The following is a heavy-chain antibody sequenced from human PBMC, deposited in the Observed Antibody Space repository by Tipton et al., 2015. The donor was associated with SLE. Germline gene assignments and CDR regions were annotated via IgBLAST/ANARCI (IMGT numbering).Heavy chain of an antibody. D-gene: IGHD7-27*01. V-gene: IGHV4-59*01. CDR3: ARSPPRPLGYYYYYYYMDV. J-gene: IGHJ6*03. Sequence: TLSLTCTVAGGSISSYYWSWVRQPPGKGLDWIGYIYYSGSTNYNPSLKSRVTISVDTSKNQFSLKLSSVTAADTAVYYCARSPPRPLGYYYYYYYMDVWGKGTTVTVSS. CDR2: IYYSGST. CDR1: GGSISSYY.